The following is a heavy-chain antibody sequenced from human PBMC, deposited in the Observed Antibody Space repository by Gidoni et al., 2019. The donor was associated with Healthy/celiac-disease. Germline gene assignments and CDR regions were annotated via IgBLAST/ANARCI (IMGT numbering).Heavy chain of an antibody. Sequence: EVQLVESGGGLVQPGRSLRLSCAASGFTFDDYAMHWVRQAPGKGLEWVSGISWNSGSIGYADSVKGRFTISRDNAKNSLYLQMNSLRAEDTALYYCAKGQPAAWYQLLYVELDYWGQGTLVTVSS. CDR3: AKGQPAAWYQLLYVELDY. J-gene: IGHJ4*02. CDR1: GFTFDDYA. CDR2: ISWNSGSI. V-gene: IGHV3-9*01. D-gene: IGHD2-2*02.